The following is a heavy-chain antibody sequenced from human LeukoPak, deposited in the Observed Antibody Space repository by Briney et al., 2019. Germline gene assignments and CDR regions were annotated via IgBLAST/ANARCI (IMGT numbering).Heavy chain of an antibody. D-gene: IGHD3-9*01. CDR2: IVGSSTII. V-gene: IGHV3-48*02. J-gene: IGHJ4*02. CDR3: ARDLVPVEGLRFFDWLSGGFDY. Sequence: GGSLRLSCVASGFSFSSYSMSWVRQAPGKGLEWLSYIVGSSTIIYYADSVRGRFTISRDNAQNSLHLQMNSLRDEDTAVYYCARDLVPVEGLRFFDWLSGGFDYWSQGTLVTVSS. CDR1: GFSFSSYS.